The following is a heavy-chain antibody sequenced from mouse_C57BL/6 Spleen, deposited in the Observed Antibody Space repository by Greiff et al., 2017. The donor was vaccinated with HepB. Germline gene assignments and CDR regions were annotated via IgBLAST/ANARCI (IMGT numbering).Heavy chain of an antibody. CDR3: ARSPPGGNYYAMDY. Sequence: VQLQQSGAELVKPGASVKISCKASGYAFSSYWMNWVKQRPGKGLEWIGQIYPGDGDTNYNGKFKGKATLTADKSSSTAYMQLSSLTSEDSAVYFCARSPPGGNYYAMDYWGQGTSVTVSS. CDR2: IYPGDGDT. V-gene: IGHV1-80*01. J-gene: IGHJ4*01. CDR1: GYAFSSYW.